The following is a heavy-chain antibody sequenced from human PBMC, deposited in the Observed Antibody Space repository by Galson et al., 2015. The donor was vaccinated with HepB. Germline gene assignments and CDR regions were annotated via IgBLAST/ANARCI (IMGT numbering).Heavy chain of an antibody. J-gene: IGHJ5*02. V-gene: IGHV1-18*01. D-gene: IGHD3-3*01. Sequence: QSGAEVKKPGASVKVSCKASGYTFTSYGISWVRQAPGQGLEWMGWISAYNGNTNYAQKLQGRVTMTTDTSTSTAYMELRSLRSDDTAVYYCARDPSYDFWSGGWFDPWGQGTLVTVSS. CDR3: ARDPSYDFWSGGWFDP. CDR1: GYTFTSYG. CDR2: ISAYNGNT.